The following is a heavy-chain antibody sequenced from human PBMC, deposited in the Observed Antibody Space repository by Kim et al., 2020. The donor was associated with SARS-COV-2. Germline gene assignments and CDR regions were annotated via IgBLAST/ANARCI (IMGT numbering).Heavy chain of an antibody. D-gene: IGHD5-12*01. CDR3: AKDMSRWLPASYYFDY. J-gene: IGHJ4*02. Sequence: WVRQAPGKGLEWVSGISWNSGSIGYADSVKGRFTISRDNAKNSLYLQMNSLRAEDTALYYCAKDMSRWLPASYYFDYWGQGTLVTVSS. CDR2: ISWNSGSI. V-gene: IGHV3-9*01.